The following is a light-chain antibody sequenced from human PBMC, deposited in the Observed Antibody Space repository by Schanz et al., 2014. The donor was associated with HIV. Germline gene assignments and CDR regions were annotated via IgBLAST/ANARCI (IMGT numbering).Light chain of an antibody. CDR1: QSVSSSY. Sequence: EIELTQSPGTLSLSPGERATLSCRASQSVSSSYLAWYQQKPGQAPRLLIYGASSRATGIPDRFRGSGSGTDFTLTISRLEPEDFAVYSCQQYATSPWTFGQGTKVEIK. CDR3: QQYATSPWT. V-gene: IGKV3-20*01. CDR2: GAS. J-gene: IGKJ1*01.